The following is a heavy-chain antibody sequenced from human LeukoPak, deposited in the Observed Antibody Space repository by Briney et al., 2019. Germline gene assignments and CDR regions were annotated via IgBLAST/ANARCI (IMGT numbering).Heavy chain of an antibody. J-gene: IGHJ4*02. CDR3: ARDGLRDFWSGYNFDY. V-gene: IGHV3-7*01. D-gene: IGHD3-3*01. CDR1: GFTFSSYG. CDR2: IKQDGSEK. Sequence: GGSLRLSCAASGFTFSSYGMHWVRQAPGKGLEWVANIKQDGSEKYYVDSVKGRFTISRDNAKNSLYLQMNSLRAEDTAVYYCARDGLRDFWSGYNFDYWGQGTLVTVSS.